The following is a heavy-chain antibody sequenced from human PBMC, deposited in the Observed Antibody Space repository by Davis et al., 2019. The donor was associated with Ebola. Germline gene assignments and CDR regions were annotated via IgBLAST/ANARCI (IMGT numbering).Heavy chain of an antibody. V-gene: IGHV3-48*01. Sequence: PGGSLRLSCAASGFTFSSYTMNWVRQAPGKGLEWVSYIGTRGDPTVYADSVKGRFTVSRDDANNSLSLLMNSLRGEDTAIYYCVRDYLFALDIWGQGTMVTVSS. CDR2: IGTRGDPT. CDR3: VRDYLFALDI. J-gene: IGHJ3*02. CDR1: GFTFSSYT.